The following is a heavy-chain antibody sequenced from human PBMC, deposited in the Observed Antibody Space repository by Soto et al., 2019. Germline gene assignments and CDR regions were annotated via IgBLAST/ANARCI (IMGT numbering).Heavy chain of an antibody. CDR3: AINGQSRYHHYGLDV. D-gene: IGHD2-2*01. CDR2: ISGYNGDA. Sequence: GASVKVSCKASGYTFTRYGISWVRQAPGQGLEWMGWISGYNGDANYAQSFQGRVSMTIDTSTTTAYMELRTLTPDDTAVYYCAINGQSRYHHYGLDVWGQGTSVPGS. CDR1: GYTFTRYG. V-gene: IGHV1-18*01. J-gene: IGHJ6*02.